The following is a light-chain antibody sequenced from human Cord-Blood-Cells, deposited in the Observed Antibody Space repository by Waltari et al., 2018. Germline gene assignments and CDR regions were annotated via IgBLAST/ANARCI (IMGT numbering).Light chain of an antibody. CDR1: TSHVGCYNF. CDR3: CSYAGSYV. V-gene: IGLV2-11*01. CDR2: DVS. Sequence: QSALTRPPSVSGLPAQSVPISCTEPTSHVGCYNFVSWYQQHPGKAPKLMIYDVSKRPSGVPDRFSGSKSGNTASLTISGLQAEDEADYYCCSYAGSYVFGTGTKVTVL. J-gene: IGLJ1*01.